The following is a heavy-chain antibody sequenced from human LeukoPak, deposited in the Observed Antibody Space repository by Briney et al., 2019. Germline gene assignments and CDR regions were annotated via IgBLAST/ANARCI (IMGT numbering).Heavy chain of an antibody. CDR2: ISAYNGNT. D-gene: IGHD3-10*01. CDR1: GYTFTSYG. CDR3: ARHGSGSYAHGMDV. Sequence: VASVKVSCKASGYTFTSYGISWVRQAPGQGREWMGWISAYNGNTNYAQKLQGRVTMTTDTSTSTAYMELRSLRSDDTAVYYCARHGSGSYAHGMDVWGQGTTVTVSS. V-gene: IGHV1-18*01. J-gene: IGHJ6*02.